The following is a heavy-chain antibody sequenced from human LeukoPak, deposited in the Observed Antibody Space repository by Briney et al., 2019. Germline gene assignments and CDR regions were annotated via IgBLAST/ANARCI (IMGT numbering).Heavy chain of an antibody. CDR3: ARGDRSAVFDY. Sequence: GGSLRLSCAASGFTFSSFNMNWVRQAPGKGPEWVSSISSGRTYTYYADSVKGRFTISRENTKNSLFLQMNSLRAEDTAIYYCARGDRSAVFDYWGQGSLVTVSS. CDR2: ISSGRTYT. D-gene: IGHD6-13*01. J-gene: IGHJ4*02. CDR1: GFTFSSFN. V-gene: IGHV3-21*01.